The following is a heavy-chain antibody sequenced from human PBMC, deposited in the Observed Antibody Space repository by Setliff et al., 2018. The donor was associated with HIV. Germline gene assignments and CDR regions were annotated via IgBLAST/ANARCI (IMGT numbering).Heavy chain of an antibody. D-gene: IGHD2-2*01. CDR1: GYSFTSYT. CDR2: INAGNGNT. Sequence: ASVKVSCKASGYSFTSYTIHWVRQAPGQRLEWMGWINAGNGNTKYSQKFRGRVTFTRDTSASTAYMELSGLGFEDTAVYYCARLSSAAMWGGGAFDIWGRGTMVTVSS. CDR3: ARLSSAAMWGGGAFDI. J-gene: IGHJ3*02. V-gene: IGHV1-3*01.